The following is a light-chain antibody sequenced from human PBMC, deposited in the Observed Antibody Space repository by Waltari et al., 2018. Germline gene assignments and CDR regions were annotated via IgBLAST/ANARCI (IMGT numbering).Light chain of an antibody. CDR1: ILPKNF. J-gene: IGLJ2*01. Sequence: SYELTQPSSVSVSPGQTARITCSGDILPKNFARWFQQKPGQAPLLVIYNDSERPSGIPERFSGSSSGTTVTLTISGAHIEDEADYFCYSTANNSPVVFGGGTRLTVL. CDR2: NDS. CDR3: YSTANNSPVV. V-gene: IGLV3-27*01.